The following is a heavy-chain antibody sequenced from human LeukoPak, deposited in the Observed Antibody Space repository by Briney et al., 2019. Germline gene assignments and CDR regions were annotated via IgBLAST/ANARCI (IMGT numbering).Heavy chain of an antibody. CDR2: IIPIFGTA. CDR3: ARESKQLVRYNYYYYYGMDV. V-gene: IGHV1-69*01. D-gene: IGHD6-13*01. J-gene: IGHJ6*02. CDR1: GGTFSSYA. Sequence: SVTLSCKASGGTFSSYAISWVRLAPGQGLEWMGGIIPIFGTANYAQKFQGRVTITADESTSTAYMELSSLRSEDTAVYYCARESKQLVRYNYYYYYGMDVWGQGSSASVSS.